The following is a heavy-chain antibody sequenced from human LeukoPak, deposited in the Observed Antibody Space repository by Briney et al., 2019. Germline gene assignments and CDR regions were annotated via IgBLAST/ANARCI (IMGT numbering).Heavy chain of an antibody. D-gene: IGHD3-16*01. Sequence: PGGTLRLSCAASGFTFSSYSMNWVRQAPGKGLEWVSDISSSSSYIYYADSVKGRFTISRDNAKNSLYLQMNSLRAEDTAVYYCARVGGSTGFDYWGQGTLVTVSS. CDR2: ISSSSSYI. J-gene: IGHJ4*02. CDR1: GFTFSSYS. CDR3: ARVGGSTGFDY. V-gene: IGHV3-21*01.